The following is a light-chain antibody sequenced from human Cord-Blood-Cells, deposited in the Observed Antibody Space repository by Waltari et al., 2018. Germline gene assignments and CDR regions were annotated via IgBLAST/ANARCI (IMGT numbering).Light chain of an antibody. CDR3: SSYTSSSSWV. Sequence: QSALNQPASVSGSPGQSITISCTGTRRDVGGYNYVSSYQQHPGKAPKLMIDEVSNRPSGVSNRFSGSNSGNTASLTIAGLQAEDEADYYCSSYTSSSSWVFGGVTKLTVL. CDR1: RRDVGGYNY. CDR2: EVS. J-gene: IGLJ3*02. V-gene: IGLV2-14*01.